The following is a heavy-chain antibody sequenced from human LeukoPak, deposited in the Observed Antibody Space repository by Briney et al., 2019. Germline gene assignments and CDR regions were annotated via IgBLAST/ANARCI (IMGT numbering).Heavy chain of an antibody. CDR1: GFTFSSYG. V-gene: IGHV3-23*01. J-gene: IGHJ4*02. D-gene: IGHD1-26*01. Sequence: GGTLRLSCAASGFTFSSYGMSWVRQAPGKGLEWVSAISGSGGSTYYADSVKGRFTISRDNSKNTMYLQMNNLREEDTAVHYCTRDPILGAPDYFDYWGQGTLVTVSS. CDR2: ISGSGGST. CDR3: TRDPILGAPDYFDY.